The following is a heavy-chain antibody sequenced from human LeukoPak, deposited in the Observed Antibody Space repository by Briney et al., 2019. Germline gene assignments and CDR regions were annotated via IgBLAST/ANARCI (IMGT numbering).Heavy chain of an antibody. V-gene: IGHV4-4*02. CDR1: GASISGSNW. CDR2: IYHSGST. CDR3: VRRRCNYGFDS. J-gene: IGHJ4*02. D-gene: IGHD5-18*01. Sequence: SETLSLTCTVSGASISGSNWWNWVRQPPGKGLEWIGGIYHSGSTNYNPSLKRRVTMSVDKSKNQFSLKLSSVTAADTAVFYCVRRRCNYGFDSWGQGTLVTVSS.